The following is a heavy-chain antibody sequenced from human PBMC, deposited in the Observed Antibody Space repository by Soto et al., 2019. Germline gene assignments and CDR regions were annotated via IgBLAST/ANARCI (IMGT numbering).Heavy chain of an antibody. V-gene: IGHV3-23*01. J-gene: IGHJ3*02. CDR1: GFTFSSYA. D-gene: IGHD5-12*01. CDR2: ISGSGGST. CDR3: AKVRRDGYNSDAFDI. Sequence: HPGGSLRLSCAASGFTFSSYAMSWVRQAPGKGLKWVSAISGSGGSTNYADSVKGRFTISRDNSKNTLYLQMNSLRAEDTAVYYCAKVRRDGYNSDAFDIWGQGTMVTVSS.